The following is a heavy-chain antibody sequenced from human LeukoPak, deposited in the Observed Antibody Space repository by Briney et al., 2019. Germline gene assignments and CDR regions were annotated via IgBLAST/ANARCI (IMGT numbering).Heavy chain of an antibody. CDR1: GGSISSSGYY. V-gene: IGHV4-61*08. D-gene: IGHD6-19*01. Sequence: SETLSLTCTVSGGSISSSGYYWGWIRQPPGKGLEWIGYIYYSGSTNYNPSLKSRVTISVDTSKNQFSLKLSSVTAADTAVYYCARGLAGTDAFDIWGQGTMVTVSS. CDR2: IYYSGST. CDR3: ARGLAGTDAFDI. J-gene: IGHJ3*02.